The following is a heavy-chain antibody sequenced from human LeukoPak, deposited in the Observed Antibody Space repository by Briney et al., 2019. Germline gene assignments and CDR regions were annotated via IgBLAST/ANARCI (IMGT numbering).Heavy chain of an antibody. V-gene: IGHV3-23*01. J-gene: IGHJ4*02. CDR1: GFTFSNYA. CDR2: ISGSSGLT. Sequence: GGSLRLSCAASGFTFSNYAMSWVRQAPGRGLEWVSAISGSSGLTYYADSVRGRFTISRDNSKNTLYLQMNSLRADDTAVYYCARKVYHRFDYWGQGTLVTVSS. D-gene: IGHD2-2*01. CDR3: ARKVYHRFDY.